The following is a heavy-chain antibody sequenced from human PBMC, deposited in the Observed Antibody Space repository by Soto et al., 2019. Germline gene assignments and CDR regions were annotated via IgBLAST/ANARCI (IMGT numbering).Heavy chain of an antibody. CDR2: INHSGST. D-gene: IGHD3-10*01. CDR1: GGSFSGYY. V-gene: IGHV4-34*01. CDR3: ARASRGITMVRGVIMGIDY. J-gene: IGHJ4*02. Sequence: SETLSLTCAVYGGSFSGYYWSWIRQPPGKGLEWIGEINHSGSTNYNPSLKSRVTISVDTSKNQFSLKLSSVTAADTAVYYCARASRGITMVRGVIMGIDYWGQGTLVTVSS.